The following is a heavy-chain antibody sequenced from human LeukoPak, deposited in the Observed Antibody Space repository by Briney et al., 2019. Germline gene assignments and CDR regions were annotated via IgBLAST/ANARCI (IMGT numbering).Heavy chain of an antibody. CDR1: GFSFSTYG. V-gene: IGHV3-30*02. Sequence: GGSLRLSCAASGFSFSTYGMHWVRQAPGKGLEWVAFIRYDGSQNHLTDSVKGRFTVSRDDSRSTLYLQMDSLTVEDTAVYYCVKAVVGRISNFDFWGQGTLVTVSS. J-gene: IGHJ4*02. CDR2: IRYDGSQN. D-gene: IGHD1-26*01. CDR3: VKAVVGRISNFDF.